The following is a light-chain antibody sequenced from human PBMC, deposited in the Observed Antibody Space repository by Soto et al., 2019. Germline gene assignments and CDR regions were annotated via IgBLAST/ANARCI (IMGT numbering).Light chain of an antibody. CDR2: EVS. V-gene: IGLV2-8*01. J-gene: IGLJ3*02. CDR1: SSDVGDYNY. CDR3: SSYAGSDNWV. Sequence: QSVLTQPPSASGSPGQSVTISCTGTSSDVGDYNYVSSYQQHPGKAPKLMIYEVSKRPSGVPDRFCGSKSGNTASLTDSGLQAEDGADYYCSSYAGSDNWVFGGGTKLTVL.